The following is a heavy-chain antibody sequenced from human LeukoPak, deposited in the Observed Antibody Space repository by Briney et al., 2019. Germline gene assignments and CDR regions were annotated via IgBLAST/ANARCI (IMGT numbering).Heavy chain of an antibody. CDR1: GFTFSSYG. CDR3: AKDWIGGVYCSGGSCSHFDY. J-gene: IGHJ4*02. Sequence: GGSLRLSCAAPGFTFSSYGMHWVRQAPGKGLEWVAVISYDGSNKYYADSVKGRFTISRDNSKNTLYLQMNSLRAEDTAVYYCAKDWIGGVYCSGGSCSHFDYWGQGTLVTVSS. D-gene: IGHD2-15*01. CDR2: ISYDGSNK. V-gene: IGHV3-30*18.